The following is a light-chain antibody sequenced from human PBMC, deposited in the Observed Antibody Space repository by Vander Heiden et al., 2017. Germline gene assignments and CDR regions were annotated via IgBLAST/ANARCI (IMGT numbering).Light chain of an antibody. CDR2: AAS. V-gene: IGKV1-5*03. CDR1: QSNSSW. J-gene: IGKJ1*01. CDR3: RQDNSYPWT. Sequence: IQITLPPSSLSASVGGRVTITCPASQSNSSWVAWYQQKPGKARKLLIYAASSLESGVPSRVSGSGSGTEFTLTISSLQPDEFATYYCRQDNSYPWTFGPGTKVEIK.